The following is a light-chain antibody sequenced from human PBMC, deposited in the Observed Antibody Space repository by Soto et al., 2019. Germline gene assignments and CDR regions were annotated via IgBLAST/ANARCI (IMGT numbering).Light chain of an antibody. Sequence: DIQMTQSPSSLSASVGDRVTITCRASQGISSYLGWYQQKPGKAPNLLIFKVSSLESGVPSRFSGSGSGTDFTLTISRLEPEDFAVYYSPQSASSRWTFGQGTKVDIK. J-gene: IGKJ1*01. CDR1: QGISSY. V-gene: IGKV1-5*03. CDR2: KVS. CDR3: PQSASSRWT.